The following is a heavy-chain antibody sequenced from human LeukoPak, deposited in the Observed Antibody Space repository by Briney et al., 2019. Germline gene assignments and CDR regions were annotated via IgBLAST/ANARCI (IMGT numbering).Heavy chain of an antibody. D-gene: IGHD3-10*01. J-gene: IGHJ4*02. CDR2: INPSGGST. V-gene: IGHV1-46*01. CDR1: GYTFTSYY. Sequence: ASVKVSCKASGYTFTSYYMHWVRQAPGQGLEWMGIINPSGGSTSYAQKFQGRVTMTRDTSTSTVYMELSSLRSEDTAVYYCASWGVGEFIFDYWGQGTLVTVSS. CDR3: ASWGVGEFIFDY.